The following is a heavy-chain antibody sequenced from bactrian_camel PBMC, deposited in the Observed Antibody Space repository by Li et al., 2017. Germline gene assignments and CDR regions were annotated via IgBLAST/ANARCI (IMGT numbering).Heavy chain of an antibody. J-gene: IGHJ4*01. D-gene: IGHD1*01. V-gene: IGHV3S40*01. CDR3: VRDGATSAGLWFDY. Sequence: VQLVESGGGLVQPGGSLRLSCAVSGFTVNTYSLAWVRQAPGKGLEWVSAITTAGSRTYYAVSVKGRFTISRDDAKNTVYLQMNSLKPDDTAVYYCVRDGATSAGLWFDYWGQGTQVTVS. CDR1: GFTVNTYS. CDR2: ITTAGSRT.